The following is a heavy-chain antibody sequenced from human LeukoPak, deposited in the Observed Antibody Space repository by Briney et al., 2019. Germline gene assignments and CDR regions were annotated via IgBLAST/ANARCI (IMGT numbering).Heavy chain of an antibody. CDR1: GGSISSGGYY. V-gene: IGHV4-61*08. J-gene: IGHJ6*02. D-gene: IGHD3-10*01. Sequence: SETLSLTCTVSGGSISSGGYYWSWIRQPPGKGLEWIGYIYYSGSTNYNPSLKSRVTISVDTSKNQFSLKLSSVTAADTAVYYCAREDGSDYYGMDVWGQGTTVTVSS. CDR2: IYYSGST. CDR3: AREDGSDYYGMDV.